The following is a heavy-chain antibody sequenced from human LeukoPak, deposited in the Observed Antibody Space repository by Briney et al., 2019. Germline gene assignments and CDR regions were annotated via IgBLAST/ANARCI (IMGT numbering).Heavy chain of an antibody. CDR3: ARDFYESGSLWYDTFEF. V-gene: IGHV1-18*01. CDR1: GYTFLNYG. Sequence: ASVKVSCKASGYTFLNYGISWVRQAPGQGLEWMGWIGTYNGDTNYGQRFQGRVTMTTDTSTNTAYMELRSLRSDDAAVYYCARDFYESGSLWYDTFEFWGQGTMVIVSS. CDR2: IGTYNGDT. D-gene: IGHD3-10*01. J-gene: IGHJ3*01.